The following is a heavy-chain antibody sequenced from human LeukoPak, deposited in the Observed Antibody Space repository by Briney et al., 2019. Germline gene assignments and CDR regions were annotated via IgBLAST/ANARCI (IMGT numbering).Heavy chain of an antibody. CDR1: GYSFTGYN. D-gene: IGHD3-3*01. CDR3: ARDRSKRITTFGVVINLWFDP. Sequence: ASVKVSCKASGYSFTGYNMYWVRQAPGQGLEWMGWINPNSGGTNFAQNFQGRVTMTRDTSISTAYMELSRLRSDDTAVYYCARDRSKRITTFGVVINLWFDPWGQGTLVTVSS. J-gene: IGHJ5*02. CDR2: INPNSGGT. V-gene: IGHV1-2*02.